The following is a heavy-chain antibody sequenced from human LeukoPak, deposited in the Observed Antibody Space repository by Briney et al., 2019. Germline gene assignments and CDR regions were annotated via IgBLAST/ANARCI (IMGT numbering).Heavy chain of an antibody. CDR2: ISGSGSST. CDR1: GFTFSNYA. CDR3: AKDPQAAVAPGWFDY. Sequence: GGSLRLSCAASGFTFSNYAMSWVRQAPGKGLEWVSVISGSGSSTYYADSVKGRFTISRDNSENTLYLQMNGLRADDTAGYYCAKDPQAAVAPGWFDYWGQGTLVTVSS. D-gene: IGHD6-13*01. V-gene: IGHV3-23*01. J-gene: IGHJ4*02.